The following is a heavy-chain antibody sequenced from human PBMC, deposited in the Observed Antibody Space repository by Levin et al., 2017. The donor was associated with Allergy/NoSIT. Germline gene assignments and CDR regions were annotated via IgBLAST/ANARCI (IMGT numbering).Heavy chain of an antibody. CDR3: ARSDPRSPVKAFDL. J-gene: IGHJ5*02. V-gene: IGHV4-4*07. D-gene: IGHD2-21*01. CDR2: IHTTQGA. Sequence: SETLSLTCTVSPGSLTDYYWTWVRQPSGKGLEWLGRIHTTQGAIYNPSLRSRLSMSLDTFASHFSLNLRSVTAADTALYCCARSDPRSPVKAFDLWGQGMLVTVSS. CDR1: PGSLTDYY.